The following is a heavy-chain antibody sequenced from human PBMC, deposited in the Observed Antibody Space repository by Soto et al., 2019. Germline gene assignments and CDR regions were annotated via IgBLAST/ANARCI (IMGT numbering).Heavy chain of an antibody. V-gene: IGHV1-69*01. CDR2: IIPIFGTA. CDR1: GGTFSSYA. Sequence: ASVKVSCKASGGTFSSYAISWVRQAPGQGLEWMGGIIPIFGTANYAQKFQGRVTITADESTSTAYMELSSLRSEDTAVYYCARANTAMVIVSAWVYWGQGTLVTVSS. CDR3: ARANTAMVIVSAWVY. D-gene: IGHD5-18*01. J-gene: IGHJ4*02.